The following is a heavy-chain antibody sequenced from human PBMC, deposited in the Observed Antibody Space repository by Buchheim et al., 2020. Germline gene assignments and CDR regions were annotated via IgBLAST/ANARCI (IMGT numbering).Heavy chain of an antibody. CDR2: ISYDGSNK. V-gene: IGHV3-30-3*01. CDR3: ASEGSSPRYYYYGMDV. J-gene: IGHJ6*02. CDR1: GFTFSSYA. Sequence: QVQLVESGGGVVQPGRSLRLSCAASGFTFSSYAMHWVRQAPGKGLEWVAVISYDGSNKYYADSVKGRFTISRDNSKTTLYLQMNSLRAEDTAVYYCASEGSSPRYYYYGMDVWGQGTT. D-gene: IGHD6-6*01.